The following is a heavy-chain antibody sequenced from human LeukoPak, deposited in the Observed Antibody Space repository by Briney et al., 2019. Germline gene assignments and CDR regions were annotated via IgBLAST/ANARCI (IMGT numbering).Heavy chain of an antibody. D-gene: IGHD2-21*01. Sequence: GGSLRLSCAASGFTFSNYGMHWVRQVPGKGPEWVAFIPYDGSNKYYADSLKGRFTISGDNSKNTPYLQMNSLRAEDTAIYYCAKDICGGDCYPHGGYWGQGTLVTVSS. CDR2: IPYDGSNK. CDR3: AKDICGGDCYPHGGY. V-gene: IGHV3-30*02. J-gene: IGHJ4*02. CDR1: GFTFSNYG.